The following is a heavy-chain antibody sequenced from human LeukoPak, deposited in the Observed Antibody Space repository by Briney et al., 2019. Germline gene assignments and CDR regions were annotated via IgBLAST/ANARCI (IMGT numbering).Heavy chain of an antibody. CDR2: IYYSGST. Sequence: SETLSLTCTVSGGSISSYCWSWIRQPPGKGLEWIGYIYYSGSTNYNPSLKSRVTISVDTSKNQFSLKLSSVTAADTAVYYCARVGMGDAFDIWGQGTMVTVSS. J-gene: IGHJ3*02. CDR3: ARVGMGDAFDI. D-gene: IGHD3-3*01. CDR1: GGSISSYC. V-gene: IGHV4-59*01.